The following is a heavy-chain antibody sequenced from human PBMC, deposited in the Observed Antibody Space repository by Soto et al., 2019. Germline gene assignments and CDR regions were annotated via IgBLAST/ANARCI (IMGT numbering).Heavy chain of an antibody. CDR2: IGAYNGNT. V-gene: IGHV1-18*01. CDR1: GYTFTNYG. CDR3: AGVREVVGYFYHYMDG. Sequence: QVQLLQSGAEVKKPGASVKVSCKASGYTFTNYGITWVRQAPGQGLEWMGWIGAYNGNTHYTERLQGRVTMTTDTSTRTAHMELRGLSSDHSAVYYCAGVREVVGYFYHYMDGWGNGTTVTV. J-gene: IGHJ6*03. D-gene: IGHD1-26*01.